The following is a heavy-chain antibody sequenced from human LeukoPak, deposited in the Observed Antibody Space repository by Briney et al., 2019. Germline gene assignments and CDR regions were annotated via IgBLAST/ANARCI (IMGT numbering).Heavy chain of an antibody. CDR2: IYYNGLT. V-gene: IGHV4-39*07. D-gene: IGHD3-10*01. J-gene: IGHJ6*02. CDR1: GGSISTTSYY. Sequence: PSETLSLTCTVSGGSISTTSYYWGWVRQPPGKGLEWIGDIYYNGLTYYNPSLKSRVTISVDTSKNQFSLKLSSVTAADTAVYYCARDRYYGSGTKDVWGQGTTVTVSS. CDR3: ARDRYYGSGTKDV.